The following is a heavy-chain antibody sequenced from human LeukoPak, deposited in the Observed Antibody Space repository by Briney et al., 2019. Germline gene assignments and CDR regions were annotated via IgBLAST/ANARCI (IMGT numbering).Heavy chain of an antibody. Sequence: GRSLRLSCVASGFTFSSYGMHWVRQAPGKGLEWVAVISYDGSNKYYADSVKGRFTISTDNSKSTLYLQMNNLRAEDTAVYYCAKHWSYCSTTSCFFNYYYYYMDVWGKGTTVTVSS. D-gene: IGHD2-2*01. V-gene: IGHV3-30*18. J-gene: IGHJ6*03. CDR1: GFTFSSYG. CDR3: AKHWSYCSTTSCFFNYYYYYMDV. CDR2: ISYDGSNK.